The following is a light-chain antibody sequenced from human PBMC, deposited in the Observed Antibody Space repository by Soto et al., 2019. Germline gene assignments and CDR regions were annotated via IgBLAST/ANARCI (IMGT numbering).Light chain of an antibody. CDR1: SSDVGGYNC. CDR3: CSYRTINTLV. CDR2: EVS. V-gene: IGLV2-14*01. J-gene: IGLJ2*01. Sequence: QSVLTQPASVSGSPGQSITISCTGTSSDVGGYNCVSWYQQRPGEAPKLMIFEVSNRPSGVSNRFSGSKSGNTASLTISGLQAEDEADYYCCSYRTINTLVFGGGTKVTVL.